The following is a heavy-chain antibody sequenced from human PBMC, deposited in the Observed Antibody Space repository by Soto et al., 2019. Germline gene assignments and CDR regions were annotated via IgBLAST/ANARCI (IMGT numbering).Heavy chain of an antibody. J-gene: IGHJ6*02. V-gene: IGHV3-30*18. CDR1: GFTFSSYG. D-gene: IGHD3-3*01. Sequence: PGGSLRLSCAAYGFTFSSYGMHWVRQAPGKGLEWVAVISYDGSNKYYADSVKGRFTISRDNSKNTLYLQMNSLRAEDTAVYYCAKDLYYDSWSGYSHYYYGMDIWGQGTRVTVSS. CDR2: ISYDGSNK. CDR3: AKDLYYDSWSGYSHYYYGMDI.